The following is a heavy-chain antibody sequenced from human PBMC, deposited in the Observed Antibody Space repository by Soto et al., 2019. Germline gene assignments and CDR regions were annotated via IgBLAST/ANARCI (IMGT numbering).Heavy chain of an antibody. D-gene: IGHD3-22*01. Sequence: ASVKVSCKASGYTFTSYDINWVRQATGQGLELMVWMNPNSGNTGFAQKFQGRVTMTRNTSISTVYMELSSLRSEDTAVYFFARVGYYYDSSGYYLSFDYWGQGTLVTVSS. CDR1: GYTFTSYD. CDR2: MNPNSGNT. CDR3: ARVGYYYDSSGYYLSFDY. J-gene: IGHJ4*02. V-gene: IGHV1-8*01.